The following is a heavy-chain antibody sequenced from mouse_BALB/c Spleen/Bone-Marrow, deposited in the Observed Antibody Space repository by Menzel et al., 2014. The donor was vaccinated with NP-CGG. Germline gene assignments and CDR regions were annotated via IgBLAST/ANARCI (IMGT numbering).Heavy chain of an antibody. D-gene: IGHD4-1*01. J-gene: IGHJ4*01. CDR2: INPGTGYT. Sequence: VQLQESGAELTKPGASVTMSCKASGYTFTNYWIHWIKQRPGQGMEWIGYINPGTGYTDYNPNFKHKATLTADKSSITAYMQLSSLTSEDSSVYYFARETGTYVMDYWGQGTSVTVAS. CDR3: ARETGTYVMDY. V-gene: IGHV1-7*01. CDR1: GYTFTNYW.